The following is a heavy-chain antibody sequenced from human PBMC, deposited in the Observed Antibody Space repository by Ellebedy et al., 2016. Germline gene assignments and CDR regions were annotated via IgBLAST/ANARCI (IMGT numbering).Heavy chain of an antibody. V-gene: IGHV1-18*01. CDR2: MNPNSGNT. CDR3: ARVTWDSSGSNPHEAFDI. Sequence: ASVKVSCKASGYTFTSYDINWVRQATGQGLEWMGWMNPNSGNTNYAQKLQGRVTMTTDTSTSTAYMELRSLRSDDTAVYYCARVTWDSSGSNPHEAFDIWGQGTMVTVSS. D-gene: IGHD3-22*01. CDR1: GYTFTSYD. J-gene: IGHJ3*02.